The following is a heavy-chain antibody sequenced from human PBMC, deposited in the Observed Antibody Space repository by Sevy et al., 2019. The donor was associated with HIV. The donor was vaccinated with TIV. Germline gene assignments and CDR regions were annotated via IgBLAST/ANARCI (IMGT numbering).Heavy chain of an antibody. Sequence: ASVKVSCKASGYTFTGYYKHWVRQAPGQGLEWMGGINPHSGGTNYAQMFQGRVTMTRDTSISTAYMELSRLRSDDTAVYYCARDKRAISAAAPDWFDPWGQGTPVTVSS. V-gene: IGHV1-2*02. CDR3: ARDKRAISAAAPDWFDP. J-gene: IGHJ5*02. CDR1: GYTFTGYY. D-gene: IGHD6-13*01. CDR2: INPHSGGT.